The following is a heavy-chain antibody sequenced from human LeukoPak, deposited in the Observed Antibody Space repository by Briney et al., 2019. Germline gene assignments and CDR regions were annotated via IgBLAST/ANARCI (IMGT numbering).Heavy chain of an antibody. J-gene: IGHJ4*02. D-gene: IGHD3-10*01. Sequence: GGSLRLSCAASGFTFSNYVMSWVRQAPGKGLEWVSGISGSGGATYYADSVKGRFTISRDDPHNTLYLQMNSLRAEDTAVYFCARGGVDYYGSGTYYLMYYFDYWGQGALVTVSS. CDR2: ISGSGGAT. CDR3: ARGGVDYYGSGTYYLMYYFDY. CDR1: GFTFSNYV. V-gene: IGHV3-23*01.